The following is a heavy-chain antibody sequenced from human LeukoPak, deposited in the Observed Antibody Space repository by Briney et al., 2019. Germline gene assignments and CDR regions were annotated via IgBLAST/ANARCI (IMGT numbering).Heavy chain of an antibody. V-gene: IGHV1-18*04. CDR3: ARDKRAVLLWFGELVGTAFDP. J-gene: IGHJ5*02. D-gene: IGHD3-10*01. CDR2: ISAYNGNT. CDR1: GYTFTDYY. Sequence: EASVTVSCKTSGYTFTDYYIHWVRQAPGQGLEWMGWISAYNGNTNYAQKLQGRVTMTTDTSTSTAYMELRSLRSDDTAVYYCARDKRAVLLWFGELVGTAFDPWGQGTLVTVSS.